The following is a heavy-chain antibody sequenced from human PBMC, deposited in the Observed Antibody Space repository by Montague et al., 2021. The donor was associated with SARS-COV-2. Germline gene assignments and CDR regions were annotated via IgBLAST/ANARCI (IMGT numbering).Heavy chain of an antibody. CDR3: ARYTSRMYGSFDY. Sequence: PALVNPTQTLTLTCTVSGFSLNTNGMGVGWIRQPPGEAPAWLALIYWDDDKRYSPPRKTRLTITKDTSRNQVVLTMTNVDPGDTGTYFCARYTSRMYGSFDYWGQGALVSVSS. D-gene: IGHD3-16*02. V-gene: IGHV2-5*02. J-gene: IGHJ4*02. CDR1: GFSLNTNGMG. CDR2: IYWDDDK.